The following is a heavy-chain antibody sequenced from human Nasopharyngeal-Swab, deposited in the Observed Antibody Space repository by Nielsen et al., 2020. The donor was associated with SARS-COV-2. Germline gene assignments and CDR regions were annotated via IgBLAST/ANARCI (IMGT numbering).Heavy chain of an antibody. J-gene: IGHJ4*02. Sequence: WIRQPPGKGLEWIGFIYYSGRTNYNPSLKSRVTISVDTSKNQFSLKLSSVTVADTAVYYCARNLMVRGVTSLAFDYWGQGTVVTVSS. V-gene: IGHV4-59*01. CDR3: ARNLMVRGVTSLAFDY. CDR2: IYYSGRT. D-gene: IGHD3-10*01.